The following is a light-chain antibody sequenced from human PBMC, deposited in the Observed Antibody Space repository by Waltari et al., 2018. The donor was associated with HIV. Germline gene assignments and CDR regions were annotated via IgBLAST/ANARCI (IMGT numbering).Light chain of an antibody. CDR3: QSYDRSLSGWV. Sequence: QSVLTQPPSVSGAPGQRVTISCTGSSSNIGAGYDVHWYQQLPGTAPKLLIYGYTKRPSGVPDRFSGSQSCTSASLAITGLQAEDEADYYCQSYDRSLSGWVFGGGTKLTVL. CDR2: GYT. V-gene: IGLV1-40*01. CDR1: SSNIGAGYD. J-gene: IGLJ3*02.